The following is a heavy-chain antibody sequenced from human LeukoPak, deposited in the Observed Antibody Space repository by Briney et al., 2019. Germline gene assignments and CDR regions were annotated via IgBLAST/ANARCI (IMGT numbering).Heavy chain of an antibody. D-gene: IGHD3-3*01. V-gene: IGHV3-30*19. CDR3: ARAGYYLSPYFFDY. CDR2: ISFDGSNT. Sequence: GGSLRLSCAVSGFTFSSYGMHWVRQAPGKGLEWVAFISFDGSNTYYADSVKGRFTISRDNSKNTLYLQMNSLRAEDTAVYYCARAGYYLSPYFFDYWGQGTLVTVSS. J-gene: IGHJ4*02. CDR1: GFTFSSYG.